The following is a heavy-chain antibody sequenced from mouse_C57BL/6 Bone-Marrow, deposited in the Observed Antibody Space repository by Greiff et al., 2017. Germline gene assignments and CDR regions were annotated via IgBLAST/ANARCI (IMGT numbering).Heavy chain of an antibody. Sequence: VHVKQSGAELVRPGASVKLSCTASGFNIKDYYMHWVKQRPEQGLEWIGRIDPEDGDTEYAPKFQGKATMTADTSSNTAYLQLSSLTSEDTAVYYCTTYGNYEDFDYWGQGTTLTVSS. V-gene: IGHV14-1*01. J-gene: IGHJ2*01. CDR1: GFNIKDYY. CDR2: IDPEDGDT. D-gene: IGHD2-1*01. CDR3: TTYGNYEDFDY.